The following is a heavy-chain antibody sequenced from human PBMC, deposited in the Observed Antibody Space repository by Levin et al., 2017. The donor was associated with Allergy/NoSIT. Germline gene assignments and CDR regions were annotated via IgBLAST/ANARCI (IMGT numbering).Heavy chain of an antibody. V-gene: IGHV4-39*01. D-gene: IGHD3-9*01. J-gene: IGHJ3*02. CDR2: IYYSGST. CDR1: GGSISSSSYY. Sequence: SQTLSLTCPVSGGSISSSSYYWGWIRQPPGKGLEWIGSIYYSGSTYYNPSLKSRVTISVDTSKNQFSLKLSSVTAADTAVYYCARLNRHDILTGYYIGAFDIWGQGTMVTVSS. CDR3: ARLNRHDILTGYYIGAFDI.